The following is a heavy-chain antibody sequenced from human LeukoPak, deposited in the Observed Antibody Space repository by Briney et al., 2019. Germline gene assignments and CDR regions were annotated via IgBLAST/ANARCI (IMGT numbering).Heavy chain of an antibody. CDR2: INPNSGDT. V-gene: IGHV1-2*02. Sequence: GASVKVSCKASGYTFSDYFIHWLRQAPGQGLEWMGWINPNSGDTTYAQKFQDSVTMTRDTSISTAYMDLSRLKSDDTAVYYCARDGSMDVWGEGTTVTVS. CDR3: ARDGSMDV. CDR1: GYTFSDYF. J-gene: IGHJ6*02.